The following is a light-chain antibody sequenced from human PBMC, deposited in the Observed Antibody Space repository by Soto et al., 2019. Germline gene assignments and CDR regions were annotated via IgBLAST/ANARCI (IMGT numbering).Light chain of an antibody. J-gene: IGKJ4*01. Sequence: VLTQSPATLFLSPGERATLSCRASQTVSRYLAWYQQKPGQAPRILIYYASNRATGIPARFSGSGSGTDYTLTISSLEPEDFAVDYGQPRSTWPRFTFGGGTKVEI. CDR2: YAS. V-gene: IGKV3-11*01. CDR1: QTVSRY. CDR3: QPRSTWPRFT.